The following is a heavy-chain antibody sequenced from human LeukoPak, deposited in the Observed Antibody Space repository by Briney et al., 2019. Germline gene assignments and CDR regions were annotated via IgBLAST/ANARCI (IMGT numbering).Heavy chain of an antibody. V-gene: IGHV1-24*01. Sequence: GASVKVSCKVSGYTLTELSMHWVRQAPGKGLEWMGGFDPEDGETIHAQKFQGRVTMTEDTSTDTAYMELSSLRSEDTAVYYCATGIHCSSTSCPEPTDYWGQGTLVTVSS. CDR1: GYTLTELS. J-gene: IGHJ4*02. CDR2: FDPEDGET. D-gene: IGHD2-2*01. CDR3: ATGIHCSSTSCPEPTDY.